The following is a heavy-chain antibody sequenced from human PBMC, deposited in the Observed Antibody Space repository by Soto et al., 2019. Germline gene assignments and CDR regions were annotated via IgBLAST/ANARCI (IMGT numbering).Heavy chain of an antibody. D-gene: IGHD3-22*01. CDR1: GFTFSSYA. Sequence: EVQLLESGGGLVQPGGSLRLSCAASGFTFSSYAMSWVRQAPGKGLEWVSAISGSGGSTYYADSVKGQFTISRDNSKNTLYLQMNGLIAEDTDVYYWPNDMIVVVISAFDIWGQGTMVTVSS. V-gene: IGHV3-23*01. J-gene: IGHJ3*02. CDR2: ISGSGGST. CDR3: PNDMIVVVISAFDI.